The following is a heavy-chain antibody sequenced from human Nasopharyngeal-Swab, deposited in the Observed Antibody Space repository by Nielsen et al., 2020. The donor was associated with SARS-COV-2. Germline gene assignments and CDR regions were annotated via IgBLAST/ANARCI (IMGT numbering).Heavy chain of an antibody. D-gene: IGHD2-2*01. CDR3: ASDSRY. V-gene: IGHV3-21*01. CDR2: ISSGGSYM. J-gene: IGHJ4*02. Sequence: EGSLRLSCAASGFTFSDYTMNWVRQAPGQGLEWVSSISSGGSYMYYTDSVKGRFTMSRDNAKNSLYLQMNSLRAEDTAVYYCASDSRYWGQGTLVTVSS. CDR1: GFTFSDYT.